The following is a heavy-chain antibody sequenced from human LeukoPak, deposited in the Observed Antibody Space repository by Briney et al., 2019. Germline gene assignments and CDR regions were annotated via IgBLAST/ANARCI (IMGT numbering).Heavy chain of an antibody. V-gene: IGHV2-5*02. CDR2: IYWDDDK. CDR1: GFSLNTSGVG. D-gene: IGHD3-10*01. CDR3: AHSLSGNGFDY. J-gene: IGHJ4*02. Sequence: GSGPTLVKPTQTLTLTCTFSGFSLNTSGVGVGWIRQPPGKALEWLALIYWDDDKRYSPSLKSRLTITKDTSKNQVLLTMANMDPMDTATYYCAHSLSGNGFDYWGQGTLVTVSS.